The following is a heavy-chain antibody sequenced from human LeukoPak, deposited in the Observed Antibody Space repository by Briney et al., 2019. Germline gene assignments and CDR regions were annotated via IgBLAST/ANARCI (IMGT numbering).Heavy chain of an antibody. CDR2: IIPIFGTA. D-gene: IGHD2-2*01. CDR1: GGTFSSYA. J-gene: IGHJ6*03. Sequence: SVKVSCKASGGTFSSYAISWVRQAPGQGLGWMGGIIPIFGTANYAQKFQGRVTITADKSTSTAYMELSSLRSEDTAVYYCAREYQLLRSGYYYYYMDVWGKGTTVTVSS. CDR3: AREYQLLRSGYYYYYMDV. V-gene: IGHV1-69*06.